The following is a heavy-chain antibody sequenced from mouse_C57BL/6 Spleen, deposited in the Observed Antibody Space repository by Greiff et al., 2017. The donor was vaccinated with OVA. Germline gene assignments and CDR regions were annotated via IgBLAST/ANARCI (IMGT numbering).Heavy chain of an antibody. V-gene: IGHV1-52*01. CDR2: IDPSDSET. CDR1: GYTFTSYW. Sequence: QVQLQQPGAELVRPGSSVKLSCKASGYTFTSYWMHWVKQRPIQGLEWIGNIDPSDSETHSNQKFKDKATLTVDKSSSTAYMQLSSLTSEDSAVYYCARGGDSLAYWGQGTLVTVSA. CDR3: ARGGDSLAY. D-gene: IGHD2-13*01. J-gene: IGHJ3*01.